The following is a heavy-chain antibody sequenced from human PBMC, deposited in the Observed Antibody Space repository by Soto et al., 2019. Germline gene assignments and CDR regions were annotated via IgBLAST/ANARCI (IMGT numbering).Heavy chain of an antibody. D-gene: IGHD3-22*01. CDR3: AKDYYDSSGQIDY. CDR2: IIPIFGTA. J-gene: IGHJ4*02. Sequence: ASVKVSCKASGYTFTSYAISWVRQAPGQGLEWMGGIIPIFGTANYAQKFQGRVTITADKSTSTAYMELSSLRSEDTAVYYCAKDYYDSSGQIDYWGQGTLVTVSS. V-gene: IGHV1-69*06. CDR1: GYTFTSYA.